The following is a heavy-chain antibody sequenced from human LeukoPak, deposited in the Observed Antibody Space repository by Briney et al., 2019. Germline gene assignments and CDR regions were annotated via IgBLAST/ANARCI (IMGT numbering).Heavy chain of an antibody. CDR3: ARDVSGDGPGYFQH. V-gene: IGHV4-31*03. Sequence: PSQTLSLTCTVSGGSISSGGYYWSWIRQHPGKGLEWIGYIYYSGSTYYNPSLKSRVTISVDTSKNQFSLKLSSVTAADTAVYYCARDVSGDGPGYFQHWGQGTLVTVSS. D-gene: IGHD4-17*01. CDR1: GGSISSGGYY. CDR2: IYYSGST. J-gene: IGHJ1*01.